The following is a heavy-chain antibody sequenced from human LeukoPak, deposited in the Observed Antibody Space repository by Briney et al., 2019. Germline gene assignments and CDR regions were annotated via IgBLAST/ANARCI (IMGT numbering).Heavy chain of an antibody. CDR3: AKRLQFCSGGICYPVAFDY. CDR1: GFTFSSYA. CDR2: ISYDGSNK. Sequence: AGGSLRLSCAASGFTFSSYAMHWVRQAPGKGLEWVAVISYDGSNKYYADSVKGRFTISRDNSKNTLYVQMNSLRAEDTAVYYCAKRLQFCSGGICYPVAFDYWGQGTLVTVSS. D-gene: IGHD2-15*01. J-gene: IGHJ4*02. V-gene: IGHV3-30-3*02.